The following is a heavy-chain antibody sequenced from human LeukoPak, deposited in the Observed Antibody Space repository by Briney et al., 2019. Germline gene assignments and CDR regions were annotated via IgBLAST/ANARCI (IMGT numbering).Heavy chain of an antibody. CDR1: GFTFSDYD. V-gene: IGHV3-13*01. Sequence: GGSLRLSCAASGFTFSDYDMHWLRQATGKGLEWLSAIGTAGDTYYTGSVKGRFTISRENAKTSLYLQMNSLRAGDTAVYYCARVAKERVGGVYYFDYWGQGTLVTVSS. CDR3: ARVAKERVGGVYYFDY. CDR2: IGTAGDT. D-gene: IGHD1-1*01. J-gene: IGHJ4*02.